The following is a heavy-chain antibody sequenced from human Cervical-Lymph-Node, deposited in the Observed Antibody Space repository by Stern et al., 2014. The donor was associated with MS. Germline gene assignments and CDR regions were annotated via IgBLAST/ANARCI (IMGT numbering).Heavy chain of an antibody. D-gene: IGHD5-24*01. J-gene: IGHJ4*02. CDR3: ARHGPPRRRDDSNHPNFDY. Sequence: QVQLVESGPGLVKPSETLSLTCTVSGGSISSNYWSWIRQPPGKGLEWIGYLYYSGNTNYNPSLKIRVTTSVDTSKNQISLRLSFVTAADTAVYYCARHGPPRRRDDSNHPNFDYWGPGTLVAVSS. V-gene: IGHV4-59*08. CDR2: LYYSGNT. CDR1: GGSISSNY.